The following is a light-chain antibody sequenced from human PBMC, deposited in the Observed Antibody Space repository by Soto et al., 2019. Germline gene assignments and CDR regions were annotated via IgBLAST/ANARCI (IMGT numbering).Light chain of an antibody. J-gene: IGLJ1*01. Sequence: QSVLTQPASVSGSPGQSITISCTGTSSDVGGYNYVSWYQQQPGKAPKFMIYDVTNRPSVVSNRFSGSKSGNTASLTISGLQAEDEADYYCCSYTTSNTRQIVFGTGTKVTVL. V-gene: IGLV2-14*01. CDR2: DVT. CDR1: SSDVGGYNY. CDR3: CSYTTSNTRQIV.